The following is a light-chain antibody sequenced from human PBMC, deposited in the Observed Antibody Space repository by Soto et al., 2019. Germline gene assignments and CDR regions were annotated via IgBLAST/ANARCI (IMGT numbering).Light chain of an antibody. J-gene: IGKJ1*01. Sequence: VLTQSPATLSLSPGERATLSCRASLSVSSYLAWHQHKPGQAPRLLIYLTSNRATGIPARFRGSGSGTDFTLTISSLEPEDSAVYYCHQRQSWPRTFGQGTKVDI. CDR3: HQRQSWPRT. CDR1: LSVSSY. V-gene: IGKV3-11*01. CDR2: LTS.